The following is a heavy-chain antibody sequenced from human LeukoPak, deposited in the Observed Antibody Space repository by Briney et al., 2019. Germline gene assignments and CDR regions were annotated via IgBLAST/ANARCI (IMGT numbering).Heavy chain of an antibody. Sequence: ASVKVSCKASGYTFTGYYIHWVRQAPGQGLEWMGWINPDNGVTNYAQKFQGRVTMTADTSTSTAYMELRSLRSDDTAVYYCARDYYDILTGYSYYFDYWGQGTLVTVSS. V-gene: IGHV1-2*02. CDR1: GYTFTGYY. CDR3: ARDYYDILTGYSYYFDY. J-gene: IGHJ4*02. D-gene: IGHD3-9*01. CDR2: INPDNGVT.